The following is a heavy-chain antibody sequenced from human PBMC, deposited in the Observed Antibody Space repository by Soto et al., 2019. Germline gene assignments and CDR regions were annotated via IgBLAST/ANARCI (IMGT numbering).Heavy chain of an antibody. V-gene: IGHV4-59*08. CDR2: IYYSGST. Sequence: ASETLSLTCTVSGGSISSYYWSWIRQPPGKGLEWIGYIYYSGSTNYNPSLKSRVTISVDTSKNQFSLKLSSVTAADTAVYYCAKFRDGYISDAFDIWGQGTMVTVSS. CDR1: GGSISSYY. J-gene: IGHJ3*02. CDR3: AKFRDGYISDAFDI. D-gene: IGHD5-12*01.